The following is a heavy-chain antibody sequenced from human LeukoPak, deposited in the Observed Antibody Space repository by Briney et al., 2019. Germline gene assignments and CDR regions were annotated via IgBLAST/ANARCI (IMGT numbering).Heavy chain of an antibody. CDR2: ISYDGSNK. Sequence: GGSLRLSCVASGFTFSSHAVYWVRQAPGKGLEWVAVISYDGSNKYYADSVKGRFTISRDNSNNALYLQMNSLRAEDTAVYYCARGNHYGDFFDYWGQGTLVTVSS. V-gene: IGHV3-30*04. D-gene: IGHD4-17*01. CDR1: GFTFSSHA. CDR3: ARGNHYGDFFDY. J-gene: IGHJ4*02.